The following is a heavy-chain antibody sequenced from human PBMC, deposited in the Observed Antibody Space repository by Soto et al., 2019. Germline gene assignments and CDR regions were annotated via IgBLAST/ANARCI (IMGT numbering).Heavy chain of an antibody. CDR1: GGSISSSY. Sequence: PSETLSLTCTVSGGSISSSYWSWIRQPPGKGLEWLAYIYDDGSANYNPSLKSRATISLDMSKNQFSLKLTSVTAADTAVYYCARDKYCSGGSCRNNWFDSWGQGTLVTVSS. CDR3: ARDKYCSGGSCRNNWFDS. D-gene: IGHD2-15*01. V-gene: IGHV4-59*01. J-gene: IGHJ5*01. CDR2: IYDDGSA.